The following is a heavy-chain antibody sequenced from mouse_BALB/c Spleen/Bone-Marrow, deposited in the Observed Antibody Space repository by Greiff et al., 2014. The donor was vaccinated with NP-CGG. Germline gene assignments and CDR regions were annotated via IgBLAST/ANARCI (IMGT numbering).Heavy chain of an antibody. D-gene: IGHD1-1*01. Sequence: EVQVVESGPELVKPGTSVKMSCKASGYTLTSYVMHWMKQKPGQGLEWIGYINPYNDGTKYNETFKGKATLTSDKSSSTAYMDLSSLTSEDSAVYFCARSEYFGSSYDYWGQGTTLTVSS. CDR1: GYTLTSYV. CDR3: ARSEYFGSSYDY. J-gene: IGHJ2*01. CDR2: INPYNDGT. V-gene: IGHV1-14*01.